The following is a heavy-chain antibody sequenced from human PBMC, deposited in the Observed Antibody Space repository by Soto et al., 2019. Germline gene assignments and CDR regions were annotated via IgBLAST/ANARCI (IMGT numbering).Heavy chain of an antibody. Sequence: GGSLRLSCAASGLTFSSFAMCWVRQAPGKGLEWVSSISGSGESTYYADSVKGRLSISRDNSKNTLYLQMNSLRAEDTAVYYCAKRREGGYYIFDYWGQGTPVTVSS. CDR3: AKRREGGYYIFDY. J-gene: IGHJ4*02. D-gene: IGHD3-10*01. CDR1: GLTFSSFA. V-gene: IGHV3-23*01. CDR2: ISGSGEST.